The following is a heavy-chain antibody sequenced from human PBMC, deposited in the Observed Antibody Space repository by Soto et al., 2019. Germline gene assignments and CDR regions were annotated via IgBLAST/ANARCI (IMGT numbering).Heavy chain of an antibody. CDR1: GGSITSHY. V-gene: IGHV4-59*11. CDR3: VKEYYDILTGYSRFDS. D-gene: IGHD3-9*01. J-gene: IGHJ4*02. Sequence: QVQLQESGRGLVKPSETLSLTGTVSGGSITSHYWSWVRQPPGKGLEWIGYIYHSGTTNYNPSLISRVTISVDKSKKQSSLTLSSVTAADTAVYYCVKEYYDILTGYSRFDSWGQGTLVTVAS. CDR2: IYHSGTT.